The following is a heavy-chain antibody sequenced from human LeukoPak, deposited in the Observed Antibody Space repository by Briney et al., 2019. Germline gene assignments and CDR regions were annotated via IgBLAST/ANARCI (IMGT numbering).Heavy chain of an antibody. CDR2: ISYDGSNK. CDR1: GFTFSSYG. J-gene: IGHJ4*02. Sequence: GGSLRLSCAASGFTFSSYGMHWVRQAPGKGLEWVAVISYDGSNKYYADSVKGRFTISRDNSKNTLYLQMNSLRAEDTAVYYCAKVPGYYDSSGSSYWGQGTLVTVSS. D-gene: IGHD3-22*01. CDR3: AKVPGYYDSSGSSY. V-gene: IGHV3-30*18.